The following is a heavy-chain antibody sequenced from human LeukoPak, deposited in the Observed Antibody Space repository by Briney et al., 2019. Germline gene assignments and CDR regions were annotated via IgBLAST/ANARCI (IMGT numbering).Heavy chain of an antibody. CDR3: ARKRTTVNYFDY. D-gene: IGHD4-11*01. V-gene: IGHV4-4*02. CDR2: IYHSGSS. J-gene: IGHJ4*02. CDR1: GGSISSSYW. Sequence: SGTLSLTCAVSGGSISSSYWWSWVRQPPGKGLEWIGEIYHSGSSNYNPSPKSRVTISVDKSMNQFSLKLSSVTAADTAVYYCARKRTTVNYFDYWGLGTLVTVSS.